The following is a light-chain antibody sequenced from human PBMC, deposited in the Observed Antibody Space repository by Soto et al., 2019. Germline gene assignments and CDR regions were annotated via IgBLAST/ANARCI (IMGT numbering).Light chain of an antibody. Sequence: EIVLTQSPGTLSLSPGERATLSCRASQSVNSNYLGWYQKKPAQAPRLLIYAASSRATGVPDRFSGSGSGTDFTLTISRLEPEDVAVYYCQQFYLIPPTFGQGTKVEIK. V-gene: IGKV3-20*01. CDR2: AAS. J-gene: IGKJ1*01. CDR1: QSVNSNY. CDR3: QQFYLIPPT.